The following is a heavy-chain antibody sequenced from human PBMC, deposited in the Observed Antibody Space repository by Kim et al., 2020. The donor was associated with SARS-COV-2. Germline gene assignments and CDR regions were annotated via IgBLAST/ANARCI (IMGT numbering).Heavy chain of an antibody. J-gene: IGHJ4*02. CDR3: ARDRYYYDSSAYYPPHFPLDD. Sequence: GGSLRLSCAASGFTFSSYGMHWVRQAPGKGLEWVAVIWYDGSNKYYADSVKGRFTISRDNSKNTLYLQLNSLRAEDTAVYYCARDRYYYDSSAYYPPHFPLDDWGQGTLVTVSS. V-gene: IGHV3-33*01. CDR2: IWYDGSNK. D-gene: IGHD3-22*01. CDR1: GFTFSSYG.